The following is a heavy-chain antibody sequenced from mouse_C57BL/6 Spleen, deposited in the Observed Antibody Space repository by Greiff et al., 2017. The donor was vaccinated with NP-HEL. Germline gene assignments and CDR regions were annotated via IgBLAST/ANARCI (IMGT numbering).Heavy chain of an antibody. CDR2: IYPGDGDT. J-gene: IGHJ2*01. CDR1: GYAFSSSW. CDR3: ARGGYGNLYFDY. Sequence: VQLQQSGPELVKPGASVKISCKASGYAFSSSWMNWVKQRPGKGLEWIGRIYPGDGDTNYNGKFKGKATLTADKSSSTAYMQLSSLTSEDSAVYFCARGGYGNLYFDYWGQGTTLTVSS. V-gene: IGHV1-82*01. D-gene: IGHD2-1*01.